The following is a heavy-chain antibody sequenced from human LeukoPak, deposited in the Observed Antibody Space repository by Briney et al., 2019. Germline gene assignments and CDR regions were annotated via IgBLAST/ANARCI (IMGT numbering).Heavy chain of an antibody. CDR3: ASIAAAGRPDY. D-gene: IGHD6-13*01. CDR2: INHSGST. V-gene: IGHV4-34*01. Sequence: SETLSLTCAVYGGSFSGYYWSWIRQPPGKGLEWIGEINHSGSTNYNPSLKSRVTISVDTSKNQFSLKLSSVTAADTAVYCCASIAAAGRPDYWGQGTLVTVSS. CDR1: GGSFSGYY. J-gene: IGHJ4*02.